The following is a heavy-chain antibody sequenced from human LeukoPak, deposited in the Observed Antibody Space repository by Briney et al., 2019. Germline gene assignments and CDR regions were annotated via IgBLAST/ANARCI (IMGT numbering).Heavy chain of an antibody. V-gene: IGHV1-46*01. J-gene: IGHJ4*02. D-gene: IGHD3-10*01. Sequence: ASVKVSCKASGYIFTSYYMHWVRQAPGQGLECMGIINPNGGTTSYAQKFQGRLTMTRDTSTSTVYMELSSLRFEDTAVYYCATTRMVRGVPFDNWGQGTLVTVSS. CDR3: ATTRMVRGVPFDN. CDR1: GYIFTSYY. CDR2: INPNGGTT.